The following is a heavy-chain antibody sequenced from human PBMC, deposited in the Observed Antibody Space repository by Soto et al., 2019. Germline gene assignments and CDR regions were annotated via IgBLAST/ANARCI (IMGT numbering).Heavy chain of an antibody. CDR3: ARLEVTTVNPYYYYGMDV. D-gene: IGHD4-17*01. CDR1: GFTFSSYS. J-gene: IGHJ6*02. Sequence: PGESLKISCAASGFTFSSYSMNWVRQAPGKGLEWVSSISSSSSYIYYADSVKGRFTISRDNAKNSLYLQMNSLRAEDTAVYYCARLEVTTVNPYYYYGMDVWGQGTTVTVSS. CDR2: ISSSSSYI. V-gene: IGHV3-21*01.